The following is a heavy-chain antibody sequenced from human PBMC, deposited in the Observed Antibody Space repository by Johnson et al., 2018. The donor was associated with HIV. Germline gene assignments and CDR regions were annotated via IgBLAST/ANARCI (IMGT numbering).Heavy chain of an antibody. CDR3: AREGVAVRYIDDAFDI. Sequence: QVQLVESGGGVVKPGGSLRLSCAASGFTLSDYYMSWIRQAPRKGLEWLSYISSSGSTIYYADSVEGGFTISRDNAKNSLYLQMSSRRAEDTAVYYCAREGVAVRYIDDAFDIWGQGTMVTVSS. J-gene: IGHJ3*02. CDR1: GFTLSDYY. CDR2: ISSSGSTI. D-gene: IGHD3-9*01. V-gene: IGHV3-11*04.